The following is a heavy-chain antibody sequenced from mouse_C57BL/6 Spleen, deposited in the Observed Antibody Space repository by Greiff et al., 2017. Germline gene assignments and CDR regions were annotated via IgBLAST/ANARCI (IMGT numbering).Heavy chain of an antibody. CDR3: ARDYYGSRRGGAMDY. CDR1: GIDFSRYW. D-gene: IGHD1-1*01. V-gene: IGHV4-1*01. J-gene: IGHJ4*01. CDR2: INPDSSTI. Sequence: EAGGIDFSRYWMSWVRRAPGKGLEWIGEINPDSSTINYAPSLKDKFIISRDNAKNTLYLQMSKVRSEDTALYYCARDYYGSRRGGAMDYWGQGTSVTVSS.